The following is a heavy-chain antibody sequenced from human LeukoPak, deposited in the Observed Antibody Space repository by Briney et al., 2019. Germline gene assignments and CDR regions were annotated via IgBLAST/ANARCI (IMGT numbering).Heavy chain of an antibody. CDR2: ISGGGGST. CDR1: EFPFSSYA. V-gene: IGHV3-23*01. CDR3: AIYGGSGTNAFDI. D-gene: IGHD4/OR15-4a*01. Sequence: PGGSLRLSCAASEFPFSSYAMTWVRQGPGKGLEWVADISGGGGSTFYADSVKGRFTISRDNSKNTLYLQIHSLRAEDTAVYYCAIYGGSGTNAFDIWGQGTMVTVSS. J-gene: IGHJ3*02.